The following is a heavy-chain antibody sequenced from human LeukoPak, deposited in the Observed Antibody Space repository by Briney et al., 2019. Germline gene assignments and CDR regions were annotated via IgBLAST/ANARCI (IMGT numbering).Heavy chain of an antibody. J-gene: IGHJ3*02. D-gene: IGHD2-15*01. CDR3: ARDYSYGQEAFDI. Sequence: SETLTLTCTVSGGSISSYYWSWIRQPPGKGLEWIGYIYYSGSTNYNPSLKSRVTISVDTSKNQFSLKLSSVTAADTAVYYCARDYSYGQEAFDIWGQGTMVTVSS. CDR1: GGSISSYY. CDR2: IYYSGST. V-gene: IGHV4-59*01.